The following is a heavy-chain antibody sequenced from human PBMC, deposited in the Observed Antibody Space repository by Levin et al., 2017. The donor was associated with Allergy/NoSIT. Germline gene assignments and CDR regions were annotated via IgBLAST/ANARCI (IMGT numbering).Heavy chain of an antibody. J-gene: IGHJ4*02. Sequence: VASVKVSCKASGYTFTSYGISWVRQAPGQGLEWMGWISAYNGNTNYAQKLQGRVTMTTDTSTSTAYMELRSLRSDDTAVYYCARVDSAGDYGESYFDYWGQGTLVTVSS. CDR1: GYTFTSYG. CDR2: ISAYNGNT. CDR3: ARVDSAGDYGESYFDY. V-gene: IGHV1-18*01. D-gene: IGHD4-17*01.